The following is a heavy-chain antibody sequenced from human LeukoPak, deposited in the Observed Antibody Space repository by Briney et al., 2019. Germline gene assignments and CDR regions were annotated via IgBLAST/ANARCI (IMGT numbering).Heavy chain of an antibody. CDR3: ARSRTISLNWFDP. D-gene: IGHD3-9*01. Sequence: ASVKVSCKASGYTFTSYAMHWVRQAPGQRLEWMGWINAGNGNTKYSQKFRGRVTITRDTSASTAYMELSSLRSEDTAVYYCARSRTISLNWFDPWGQGTLVTVSS. V-gene: IGHV1-3*01. CDR1: GYTFTSYA. CDR2: INAGNGNT. J-gene: IGHJ5*02.